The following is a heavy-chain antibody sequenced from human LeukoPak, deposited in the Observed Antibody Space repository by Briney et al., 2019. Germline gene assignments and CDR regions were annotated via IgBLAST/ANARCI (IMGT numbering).Heavy chain of an antibody. CDR3: ARDGRVTVGATRYGY. V-gene: IGHV3-11*06. Sequence: GGSLRLSCAASGSTFSDYYMSWIRQAPGKGLEWVSYISSSSSYIYYADSVKGRFTISRDNAKNSLYLQMNSLRAEDTAVYYCARDGRVTVGATRYGYWGQGTLVTVSS. CDR1: GSTFSDYY. CDR2: ISSSSSYI. D-gene: IGHD1-26*01. J-gene: IGHJ4*02.